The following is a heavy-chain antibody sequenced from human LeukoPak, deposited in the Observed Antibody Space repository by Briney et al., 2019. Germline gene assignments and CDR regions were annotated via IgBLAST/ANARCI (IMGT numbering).Heavy chain of an antibody. Sequence: QAGGSLRLSCAASGFTFSRYAMHWVRQAPGKGLEWVTVISYDGSNKYYADSVKGRFTISRDNSKNTLYLQMNSLRAEDTAVYYCARDYYDSSGYLHDWGQGTLVTVSS. CDR2: ISYDGSNK. D-gene: IGHD3-22*01. J-gene: IGHJ4*02. CDR1: GFTFSRYA. V-gene: IGHV3-30-3*01. CDR3: ARDYYDSSGYLHD.